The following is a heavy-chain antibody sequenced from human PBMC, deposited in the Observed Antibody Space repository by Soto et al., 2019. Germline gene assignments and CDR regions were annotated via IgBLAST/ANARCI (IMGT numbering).Heavy chain of an antibody. V-gene: IGHV1-46*01. CDR3: ARGSLGYFDY. J-gene: IGHJ4*02. CDR2: IRPSGGST. D-gene: IGHD7-27*01. Sequence: ASVKVSCKASGYTFTSYYMHWVRQAPGQGLEWMGIIRPSGGSTTYAQKFQGRVTMTRGTSTSTVYMELSRLRSDDTAVYYCARGSLGYFDYWGQGTLVTVSS. CDR1: GYTFTSYY.